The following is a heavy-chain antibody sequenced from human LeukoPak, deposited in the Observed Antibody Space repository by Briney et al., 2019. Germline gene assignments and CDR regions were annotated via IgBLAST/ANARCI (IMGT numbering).Heavy chain of an antibody. Sequence: PGGSLRLSCAASGFTFSNAWMSWVRQAPGKGLEWVGRIKSKTDGGTTDYAAPVKGRFTISRDDSKNTLYLQMNSLKTEDTAVYYCTTLAKDWVRLMDVWGQGTTVTVSS. CDR1: GFTFSNAW. J-gene: IGHJ6*02. CDR2: IKSKTDGGTT. D-gene: IGHD3-9*01. V-gene: IGHV3-15*01. CDR3: TTLAKDWVRLMDV.